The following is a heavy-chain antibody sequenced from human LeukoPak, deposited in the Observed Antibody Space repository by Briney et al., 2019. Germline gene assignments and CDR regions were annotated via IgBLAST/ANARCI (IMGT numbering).Heavy chain of an antibody. CDR3: ARVNYADYYYGMDV. CDR2: IYYSGTT. Sequence: SETLPLTCTVSDDSISFYYWNWIRQPPGKGLEWVGYIYYSGTTNYSPSLKSRVTISVDTSKNQFSLKLSSVTAADTAMYYCARVNYADYYYGMDVWGQGTTVTVSS. J-gene: IGHJ6*02. CDR1: DDSISFYY. D-gene: IGHD4-11*01. V-gene: IGHV4-59*01.